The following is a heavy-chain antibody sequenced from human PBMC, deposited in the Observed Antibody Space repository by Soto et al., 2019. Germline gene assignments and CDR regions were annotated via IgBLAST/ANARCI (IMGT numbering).Heavy chain of an antibody. CDR3: ARGLGYCSSTSCWGV. CDR2: INPNSGGT. J-gene: IGHJ6*02. CDR1: GYTFTGYY. V-gene: IGHV1-2*02. D-gene: IGHD2-2*01. Sequence: ASVKVSCKASGYTFTGYYMHWVRQAPGQGLEWMGWINPNSGGTNYAQKFQGRVTMTRDTSISTAYMELSRLRSDDTAVYYCARGLGYCSSTSCWGVWGQGTTVTVS.